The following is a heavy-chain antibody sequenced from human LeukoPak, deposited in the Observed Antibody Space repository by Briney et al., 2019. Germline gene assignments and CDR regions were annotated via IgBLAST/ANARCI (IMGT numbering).Heavy chain of an antibody. Sequence: PEASVKVSCKASGYTFTSYGISWVRQAPGQGLEWMGWISAYNGNTNYAQKLQGRVTMTTDTSTSTAYMELRSLRSDDTAVYYCARDLVTIFGVVNWADYWGQGTLVTVSS. CDR3: ARDLVTIFGVVNWADY. V-gene: IGHV1-18*01. CDR2: ISAYNGNT. J-gene: IGHJ4*02. D-gene: IGHD3-3*01. CDR1: GYTFTSYG.